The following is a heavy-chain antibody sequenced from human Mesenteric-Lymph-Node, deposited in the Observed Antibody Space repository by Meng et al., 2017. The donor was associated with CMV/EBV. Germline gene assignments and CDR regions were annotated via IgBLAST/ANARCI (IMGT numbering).Heavy chain of an antibody. CDR2: IKQDGSEK. V-gene: IGHV3-7*01. CDR1: GFTFSSYW. J-gene: IGHJ6*04. CDR3: ARVRLFDYYYAMDV. Sequence: GGSLRLSCAASGFTFSSYWMSWVRQAPGKGLEWVANIKQDGSEKYYLDSVRGRFTISRDNSKNTLYLQMNNLRVEDTAVYYCARVRLFDYYYAMDVWGKGTTVTVSS. D-gene: IGHD3-10*02.